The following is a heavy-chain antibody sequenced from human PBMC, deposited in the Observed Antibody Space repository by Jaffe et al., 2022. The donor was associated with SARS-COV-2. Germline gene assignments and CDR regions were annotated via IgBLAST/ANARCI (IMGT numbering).Heavy chain of an antibody. D-gene: IGHD1-26*01. CDR2: IYYNGNT. CDR3: ARLGGSGQGFFDY. Sequence: QVQLQESGPGLVKPSETLSLTCTVSGGSISGFYWTWIWQSPGKGLQWIGYIYYNGNTNYNPSLKSRVTMSVDTSNNQLSLRLTSVTPADTAVYYCARLGGSGQGFFDYWGHGILVTVSS. CDR1: GGSISGFY. J-gene: IGHJ4*01. V-gene: IGHV4-59*01.